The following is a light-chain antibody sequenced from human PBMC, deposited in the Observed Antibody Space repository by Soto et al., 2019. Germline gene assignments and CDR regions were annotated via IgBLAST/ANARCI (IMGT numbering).Light chain of an antibody. CDR1: QSVSSSY. CDR3: QQYGSSLPIT. CDR2: GAS. Sequence: EIVLTQSPGTLSLSPGERATLSCRASQSVSSSYLAWYQQKPGQAPRLLIYGASSRATGIPDRFSGSGSGTEFTLTISRLEQEDFAVYYCQQYGSSLPITFGQGTRLEIK. V-gene: IGKV3-20*01. J-gene: IGKJ5*01.